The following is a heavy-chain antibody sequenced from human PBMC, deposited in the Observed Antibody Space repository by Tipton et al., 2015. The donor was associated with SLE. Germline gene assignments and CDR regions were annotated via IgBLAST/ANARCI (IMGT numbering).Heavy chain of an antibody. CDR2: IYYSGNT. J-gene: IGHJ4*02. Sequence: TLSLTCSVSGGSISSSSYYWGWIRQPPGKGLEWIAYIYYSGNTYYNPSLKSPVTLSIDTSKNQFSLKMRSVTAADTAVYFCARGYCSDGVCYGFGFFDYWGQGNLVTVSS. V-gene: IGHV4-39*07. CDR3: ARGYCSDGVCYGFGFFDY. D-gene: IGHD2-8*01. CDR1: GGSISSSSYY.